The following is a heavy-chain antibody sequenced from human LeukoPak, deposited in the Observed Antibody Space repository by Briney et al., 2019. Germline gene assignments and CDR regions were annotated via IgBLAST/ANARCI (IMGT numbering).Heavy chain of an antibody. D-gene: IGHD2-15*01. CDR3: ATGYCSGGSCYKYFDY. CDR2: ISYDGSNK. V-gene: IGHV3-30*04. CDR1: GFTFSSYE. J-gene: IGHJ4*02. Sequence: GGSLRLSCAASGFTFSSYEMNWVRQAPGKGLEWVAVISYDGSNKYYADSVKGRFTISRDNSKNTLYLQMNSLRAEDTAVYYCATGYCSGGSCYKYFDYWGQGTLVTVSS.